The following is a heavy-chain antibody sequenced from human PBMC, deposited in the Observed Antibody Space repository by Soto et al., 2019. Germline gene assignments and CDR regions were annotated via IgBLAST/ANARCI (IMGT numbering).Heavy chain of an antibody. J-gene: IGHJ6*02. V-gene: IGHV3-53*01. CDR2: INSGGST. D-gene: IGHD2-2*01. CDR3: AREVFCSSSSCQVRYGMDV. Sequence: PGGSLRLSCAPSGFTVSSHYMSWVRQAPGKGLEWVSVINSGGSTYYADSVKGRFTISRDHSRNTLYLQMNSLRVEDTAVYYCAREVFCSSSSCQVRYGMDVWGPGTTVTVSS. CDR1: GFTVSSHY.